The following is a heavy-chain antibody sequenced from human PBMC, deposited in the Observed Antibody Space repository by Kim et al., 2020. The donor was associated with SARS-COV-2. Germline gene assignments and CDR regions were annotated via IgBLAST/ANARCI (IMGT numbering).Heavy chain of an antibody. CDR2: ISYDGSKK. Sequence: GGSLRLSCAASGFTFSSHGMHWVRQAPGKGLEWVAVISYDGSKKYYADSVKGRFTISRDNYKDTLDLQMNRLRAEDTAMYYCAKDFYGDYENEYYYGMDVWGQGTTVTVSS. CDR1: GFTFSSHG. D-gene: IGHD4-17*01. CDR3: AKDFYGDYENEYYYGMDV. J-gene: IGHJ6*02. V-gene: IGHV3-30*18.